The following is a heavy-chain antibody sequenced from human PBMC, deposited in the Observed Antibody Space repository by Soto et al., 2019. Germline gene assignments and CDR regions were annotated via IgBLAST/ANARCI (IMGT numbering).Heavy chain of an antibody. V-gene: IGHV1-69*06. D-gene: IGHD3-22*01. CDR2: IIPIFGTA. CDR3: ARARIRITMIVVDSHAFDI. CDR1: GGTFSSYA. J-gene: IGHJ3*02. Sequence: ASVKVSCKASGGTFSSYAISWVRQAPGQGLEWMGGIIPIFGTANYAQKFQGRVTITADKSTSTAYMELSSLRSEDTAVYYCARARIRITMIVVDSHAFDIWGQGTMVTVSS.